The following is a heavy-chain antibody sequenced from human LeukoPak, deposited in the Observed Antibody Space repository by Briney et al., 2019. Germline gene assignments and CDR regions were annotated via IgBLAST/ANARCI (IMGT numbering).Heavy chain of an antibody. D-gene: IGHD3-9*01. J-gene: IGHJ4*02. Sequence: GGSLRLSCAASGFTFSSYGMHWVRQAPGKGLEWVAIISYDGNNKYYVDSVKGRFTISGDNSKNTLYLQMNSLRTEDTAVYYCARERSDWSFDYWGQGTPVTVSS. CDR1: GFTFSSYG. CDR3: ARERSDWSFDY. V-gene: IGHV3-30*03. CDR2: ISYDGNNK.